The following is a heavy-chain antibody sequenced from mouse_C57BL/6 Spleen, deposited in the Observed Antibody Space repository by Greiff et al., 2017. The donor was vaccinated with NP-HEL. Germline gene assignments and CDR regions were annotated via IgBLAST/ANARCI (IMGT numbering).Heavy chain of an antibody. CDR1: GYTFTSYW. Sequence: QVQLQQPGAELVMPGASVKLSCKASGYTFTSYWMHWVKQRPGQGLEWIGELDPSDSYTNYNQKFKGKSTLTVDKSSSTAYMQLSSLTSEDSAVYYCARDQLGHYFDYWGQGTTLTVSS. CDR3: ARDQLGHYFDY. J-gene: IGHJ2*01. V-gene: IGHV1-69*01. D-gene: IGHD4-1*02. CDR2: LDPSDSYT.